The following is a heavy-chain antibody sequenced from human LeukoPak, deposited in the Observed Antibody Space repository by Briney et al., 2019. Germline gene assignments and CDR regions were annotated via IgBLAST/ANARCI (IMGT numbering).Heavy chain of an antibody. CDR3: SRVPDPWIGFDY. V-gene: IGHV3-49*04. CDR2: IRSKTYGGTA. J-gene: IGHJ4*02. Sequence: PGRSLRLSCTASGFIFGDYALSWVRQAPGKGLEWVAFIRSKTYGGTAEYVASVKGRFTISRDDSRSIAYLDMNSLRTDDTAVYYCSRVPDPWIGFDYWGLGTLVTVSS. CDR1: GFIFGDYA. D-gene: IGHD5-12*01.